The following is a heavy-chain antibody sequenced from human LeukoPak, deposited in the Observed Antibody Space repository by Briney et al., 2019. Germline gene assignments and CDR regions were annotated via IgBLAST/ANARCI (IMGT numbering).Heavy chain of an antibody. CDR3: TRDDYDFWSGYLYYFDY. CDR1: GFTFGDYA. V-gene: IGHV3-49*03. Sequence: GWSLRLSCTASGFTFGDYAMSWFRQAPGKELEWVGFIRSKAYGGTTEYAASVKGRFTISRDDSKSIAYLQMNSLKTEDTAVYYCTRDDYDFWSGYLYYFDYWGQGTLVTVSS. J-gene: IGHJ4*02. D-gene: IGHD3-3*01. CDR2: IRSKAYGGTT.